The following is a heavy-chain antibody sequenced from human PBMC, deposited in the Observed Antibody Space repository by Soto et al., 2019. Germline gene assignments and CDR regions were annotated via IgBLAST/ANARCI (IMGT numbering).Heavy chain of an antibody. Sequence: PSETLSLTCTVSGASMSSGGYYWTWIRQSPGKGLEWIGYIYYTGSTYYNPSLESRVTLSVDTSKNQFSLHLPSVTAADTAVYYCTRHHPHHYDSSGYFDYWGQGTLVTVSS. D-gene: IGHD3-22*01. J-gene: IGHJ4*02. CDR1: GASMSSGGYY. CDR2: IYYTGST. CDR3: TRHHPHHYDSSGYFDY. V-gene: IGHV4-39*01.